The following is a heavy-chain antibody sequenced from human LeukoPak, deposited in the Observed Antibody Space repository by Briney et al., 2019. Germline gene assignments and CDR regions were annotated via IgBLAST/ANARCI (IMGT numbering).Heavy chain of an antibody. D-gene: IGHD3-3*01. V-gene: IGHV1-46*01. CDR1: GYTFTSYG. J-gene: IGHJ2*01. Sequence: ASVKVSCKASGYTFTSYGISWVRQAPGQGLEWMGVINPSGGSTSYAQKFQGRVTMTRDMSTSTVYMELSSLRSEDTAVYYCARPYYGFWSGYADYWYFDLWGRGTLVTVSS. CDR2: INPSGGST. CDR3: ARPYYGFWSGYADYWYFDL.